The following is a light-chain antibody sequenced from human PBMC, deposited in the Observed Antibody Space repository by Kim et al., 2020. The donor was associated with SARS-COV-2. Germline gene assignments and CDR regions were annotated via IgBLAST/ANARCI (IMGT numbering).Light chain of an antibody. CDR2: AAS. V-gene: IGKV1-39*01. CDR1: QSISSH. Sequence: DIQMTQSPSSLSASVGDRVTITCRASQSISSHLNWYQQKPGKAPKLLIYAASSLQSGVSSRFSGTGSGTDFTLTISSLQPEEFATYYCQQSYSSPRGTFGGGTKLEI. J-gene: IGKJ4*01. CDR3: QQSYSSPRGT.